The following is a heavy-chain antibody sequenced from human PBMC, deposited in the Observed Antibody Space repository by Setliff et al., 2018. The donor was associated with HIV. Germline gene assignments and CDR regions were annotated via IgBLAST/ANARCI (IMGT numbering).Heavy chain of an antibody. Sequence: PSETLSLTCTVSGGSISSGDYYWTWIRQPAGKGLQWIGRIHTSGNTNYNPSLKSRVTISVDTSKSQFSLKLRSVTAADTAVYYCARRGSGFFHYYYYMDVWGKGTTVTVSS. CDR2: IHTSGNT. J-gene: IGHJ6*03. CDR1: GGSISSGDYY. V-gene: IGHV4-61*02. D-gene: IGHD3-10*01. CDR3: ARRGSGFFHYYYYMDV.